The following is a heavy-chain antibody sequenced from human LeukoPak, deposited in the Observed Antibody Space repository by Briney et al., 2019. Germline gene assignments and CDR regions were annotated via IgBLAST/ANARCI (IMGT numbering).Heavy chain of an antibody. CDR2: IRGKAYGGTT. CDR3: TRDLALIAARPGSVYYMDV. CDR1: GFTFSSYA. V-gene: IGHV3-49*03. Sequence: GGSLRLSCAASGFTFSSYAMSWFRQAPGKGLEWVGFIRGKAYGGTTEYAASVKGRFTISRDDSKSIAYLQMNSLKTEDTAVYYCTRDLALIAARPGSVYYMDVWGKGTTVTVSS. D-gene: IGHD6-6*01. J-gene: IGHJ6*03.